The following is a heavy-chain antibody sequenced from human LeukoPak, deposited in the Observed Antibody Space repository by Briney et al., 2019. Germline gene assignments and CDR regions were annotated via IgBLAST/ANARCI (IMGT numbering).Heavy chain of an antibody. CDR2: IYSGGST. CDR1: GFTFTNAW. CDR3: GRVRSSSSPWDAFDI. V-gene: IGHV3-66*01. D-gene: IGHD6-13*01. J-gene: IGHJ3*02. Sequence: GGSLRLSCAASGFTFTNAWMRWVRQAPGKGLEWVSDIYSGGSTYYADSVKGRFTNSRDNSQHTLYLQMNSLRAEETAVYYCGRVRSSSSPWDAFDIWGQGTMVTVSS.